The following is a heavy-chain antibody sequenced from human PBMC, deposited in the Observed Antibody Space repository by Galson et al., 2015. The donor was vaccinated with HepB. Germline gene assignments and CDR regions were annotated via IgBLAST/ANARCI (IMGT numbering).Heavy chain of an antibody. J-gene: IGHJ5*02. CDR1: GFTFSSYW. V-gene: IGHV3-7*01. D-gene: IGHD2-2*03. CDR3: ARDAGYCSSTRCLSHWFDP. CDR2: IKQDGSEK. Sequence: SLRLSCAASGFTFSSYWMSWVRQAPGKGLEWVANIKQDGSEKYYVDSVKGRFIISRDNAKNSLYLQMNSLRAEDTAVYYCARDAGYCSSTRCLSHWFDPWGQGTLVTVSS.